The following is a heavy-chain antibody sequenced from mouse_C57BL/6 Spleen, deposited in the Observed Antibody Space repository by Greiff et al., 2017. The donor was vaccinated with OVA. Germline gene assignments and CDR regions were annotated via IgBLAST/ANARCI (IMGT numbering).Heavy chain of an antibody. CDR3: ARLLQPRFAY. V-gene: IGHV14-3*01. Sequence: EVQLQQSVAELVRPGASVKLSCTASGFDIKNSNMHWVKQRPEKGLEWIGRIDPANGNTKYDPKFKGKATITADTSSNTAYLHLISLTSEDTASFYCARLLQPRFAYWGQGALVTVSA. CDR2: IDPANGNT. CDR1: GFDIKNSN. J-gene: IGHJ3*01. D-gene: IGHD1-1*01.